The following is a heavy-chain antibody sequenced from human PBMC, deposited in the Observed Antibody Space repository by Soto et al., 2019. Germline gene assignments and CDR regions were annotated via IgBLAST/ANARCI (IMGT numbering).Heavy chain of an antibody. CDR3: ARVGAAAGSEYFQH. CDR1: GFTFSSYW. V-gene: IGHV3-7*01. D-gene: IGHD6-13*01. Sequence: EVQLVESGGGLVQPGGSLKLSCAASGFTFSSYWMTWVRQAPGKGLEWVANIKQDGSEKYYVDSVLGRFTISRDNAQNSLFLQLDSLRVEDAAVYYCARVGAAAGSEYFQHWGQGTMVAVSS. J-gene: IGHJ1*01. CDR2: IKQDGSEK.